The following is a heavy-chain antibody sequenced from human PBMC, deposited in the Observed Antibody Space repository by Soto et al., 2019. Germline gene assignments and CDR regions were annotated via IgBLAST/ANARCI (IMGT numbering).Heavy chain of an antibody. Sequence: XDSLTISCKGSGSSFTNYWIGWVRQMPGKGLEWMGIIYPGDSDTRYSPSFRGQVTFSADKSISTAYLQWSSLKASDTAMYYCARQGSSQSFDYWGQGTLVTVSS. J-gene: IGHJ4*02. V-gene: IGHV5-51*01. CDR2: IYPGDSDT. CDR3: ARQGSSQSFDY. D-gene: IGHD1-26*01. CDR1: GSSFTNYW.